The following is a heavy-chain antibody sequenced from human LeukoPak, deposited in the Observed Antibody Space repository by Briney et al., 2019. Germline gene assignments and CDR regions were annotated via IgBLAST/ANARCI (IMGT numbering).Heavy chain of an antibody. CDR3: ARDEGNTMVRGVILYYFDY. CDR1: GYTFTGYY. V-gene: IGHV1-2*02. D-gene: IGHD3-10*01. CDR2: INPNSGGT. J-gene: IGHJ4*02. Sequence: GASVKVSCKASGYTFTGYYMPWVRQAPGQGLEWMGWINPNSGGTNYAQKFQGRVTMTRDTSISTAYMELSRLRSDDTAVYYCARDEGNTMVRGVILYYFDYWGQGTLVTVSS.